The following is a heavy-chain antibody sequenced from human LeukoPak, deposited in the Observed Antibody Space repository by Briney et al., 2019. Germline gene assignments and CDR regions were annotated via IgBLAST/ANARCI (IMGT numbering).Heavy chain of an antibody. CDR3: ARTGETCSGGSCYYY. CDR1: GGSISSYY. V-gene: IGHV4-59*04. Sequence: SETLSLTCTVSGGSISSYYWSWIRQPPGKGLEWIGYIYHSGSTYYNPSLKSRVTISVDRSKNQFSLKLSSVTAADTAVYYCARTGETCSGGSCYYYWGQGTLVTVSS. CDR2: IYHSGST. D-gene: IGHD2-15*01. J-gene: IGHJ4*02.